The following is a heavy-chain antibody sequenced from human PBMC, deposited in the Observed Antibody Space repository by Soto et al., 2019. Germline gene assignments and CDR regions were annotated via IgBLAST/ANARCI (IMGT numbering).Heavy chain of an antibody. J-gene: IGHJ4*02. Sequence: QVQLMQSGAEVKKPGASVKVSCKASGDTFTDYYIHWVRQAPGQGLEWMGTVNPSGGHTTYAQHFLGRVTMARYTSTSARYMELTSLPSDDTAVYYCARGGHVVVVTAALDYWGQGTLVTVSS. V-gene: IGHV1-46*01. CDR3: ARGGHVVVVTAALDY. CDR2: VNPSGGHT. CDR1: GDTFTDYY. D-gene: IGHD2-21*02.